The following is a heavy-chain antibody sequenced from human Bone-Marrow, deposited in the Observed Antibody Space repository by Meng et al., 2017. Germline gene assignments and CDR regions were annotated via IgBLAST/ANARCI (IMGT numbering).Heavy chain of an antibody. V-gene: IGHV1-2*06. CDR1: GYTFAAYW. J-gene: IGHJ4*02. CDR2: IDPNNDHT. CDR3: ARDEDISAAGKLFGDY. Sequence: QMQLGQSAPEVKKPEASVKLSCKPSGYTFAAYWIHWLRQAPGQGLEWMGRIDPNNDHTQYAQNFQGRVTMTSDTSISTVYMELNGLRSDDTAVYYCARDEDISAAGKLFGDYWGQGTLVTVSS. D-gene: IGHD6-13*01.